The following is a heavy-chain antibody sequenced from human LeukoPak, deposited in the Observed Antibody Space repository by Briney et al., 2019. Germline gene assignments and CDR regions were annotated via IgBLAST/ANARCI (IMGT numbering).Heavy chain of an antibody. Sequence: GGSLRLSCAASGFTFSSYWMHWVRQAPGKGLVWVSRINTDGSSTSYADSVKGRFTISRDNAKNTLYLQMNSLRAEDTAVYYCARENDFDMTIDIWGQGTMVTVSS. CDR2: INTDGSST. CDR3: ARENDFDMTIDI. J-gene: IGHJ3*02. CDR1: GFTFSSYW. V-gene: IGHV3-74*01. D-gene: IGHD3-3*01.